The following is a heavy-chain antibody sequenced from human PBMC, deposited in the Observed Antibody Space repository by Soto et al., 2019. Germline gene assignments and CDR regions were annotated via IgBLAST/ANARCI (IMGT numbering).Heavy chain of an antibody. CDR1: GGSFSGYY. J-gene: IGHJ4*02. V-gene: IGHV4-34*01. Sequence: QVQLQQWGAGLLKPSETLSLTCAVYGGSFSGYYWTWIRQPPGTGLEWIGEINHSGITNSNPSLNSRATISVDTPNIQFSLQLTSVTAAETAVYYCARDKMTALFDYWGQGTLVTVSS. CDR3: ARDKMTALFDY. D-gene: IGHD2-21*02. CDR2: INHSGIT.